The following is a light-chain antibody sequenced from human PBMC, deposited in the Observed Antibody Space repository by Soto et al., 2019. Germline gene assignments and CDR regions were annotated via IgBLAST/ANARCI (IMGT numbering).Light chain of an antibody. V-gene: IGKV3-20*01. Sequence: EIVLTQSPDTLSLSPGERATLFCRASQTLSISSLAWYQQKPGQAPRLLIYAASTRDTGIPDRFNGSGSGTDFALTINRLEPEDFAVYYCQQYDGAPLTFGPGTKVDVK. CDR2: AAS. CDR1: QTLSISS. J-gene: IGKJ3*01. CDR3: QQYDGAPLT.